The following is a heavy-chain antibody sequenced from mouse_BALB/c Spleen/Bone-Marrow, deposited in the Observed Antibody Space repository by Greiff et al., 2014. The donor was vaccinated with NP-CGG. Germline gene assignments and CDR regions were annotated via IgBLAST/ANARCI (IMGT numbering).Heavy chain of an antibody. CDR3: AFIYYGYAMDY. V-gene: IGHV14-3*02. J-gene: IGHJ4*01. Sequence: VHVKQSGAELVKPGASVKLSCTASGFNIKDTYMHWVKQRPEQGLEWIGRIDPANGNTKYDPKFQGKATITADTSSNTAYLQLSSLTSEDTAVYYCAFIYYGYAMDYWGQGTSVTVSP. CDR2: IDPANGNT. D-gene: IGHD2-1*01. CDR1: GFNIKDTY.